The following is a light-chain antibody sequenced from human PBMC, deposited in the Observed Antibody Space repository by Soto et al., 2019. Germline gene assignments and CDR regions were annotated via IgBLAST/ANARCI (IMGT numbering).Light chain of an antibody. Sequence: EFVLTQSPGTLSLSPGERATLSCRASQSVSSSYLAWYQQKPGQAPRLLIYGASSRATGIPDRFSGSGSGTDFTLTISRLEPEDFAVYYCQQYGSSPDTFGQGTLLEIK. CDR2: GAS. J-gene: IGKJ5*01. V-gene: IGKV3-20*01. CDR3: QQYGSSPDT. CDR1: QSVSSSY.